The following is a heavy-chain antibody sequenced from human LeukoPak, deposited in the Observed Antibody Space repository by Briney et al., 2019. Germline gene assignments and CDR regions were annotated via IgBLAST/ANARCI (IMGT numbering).Heavy chain of an antibody. CDR1: GFTFDDYA. D-gene: IGHD6-19*01. Sequence: GGSLRLSCAASGFTFDDYAMHWVRQAPGKGLEWVSGISWNSGSIGYADSVKGRFTISRDNAKNSLYLQMNSLRAEDTALYYCAKARRLDGSWFDPWGQGTLVTVSS. CDR3: AKARRLDGSWFDP. J-gene: IGHJ5*02. V-gene: IGHV3-9*01. CDR2: ISWNSGSI.